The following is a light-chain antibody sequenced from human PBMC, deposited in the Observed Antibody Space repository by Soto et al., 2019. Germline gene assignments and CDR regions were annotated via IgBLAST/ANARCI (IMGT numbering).Light chain of an antibody. CDR2: GDK. J-gene: IGLJ1*01. Sequence: QSVLTQPPSVSGAPGQRVTISCTGSSSNIGAGYDIHWYQQLPGTAPKLLIYGDKNRPSGVPDRFSGSRSGTSAFLAITGLQAEDEADYYCQSYDSSLREVFRTGTKLTVL. CDR1: SSNIGAGYD. CDR3: QSYDSSLREV. V-gene: IGLV1-40*01.